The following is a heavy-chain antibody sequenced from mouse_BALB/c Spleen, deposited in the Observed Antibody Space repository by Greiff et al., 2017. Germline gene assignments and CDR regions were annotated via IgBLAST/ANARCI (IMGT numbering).Heavy chain of an antibody. CDR1: GFNIKDTY. Sequence: EVQLQQSGAELVKPGASVKLSCTASGFNIKDTYMHWVKQRPEQGLEWIGRIDPANGNTKYDPKFQGKATITADTSSNTAYLQLSSLTSEDTAVYYCARSETMITPWFAYWGQGTLVTVSA. J-gene: IGHJ3*01. D-gene: IGHD2-4*01. V-gene: IGHV14-3*02. CDR2: IDPANGNT. CDR3: ARSETMITPWFAY.